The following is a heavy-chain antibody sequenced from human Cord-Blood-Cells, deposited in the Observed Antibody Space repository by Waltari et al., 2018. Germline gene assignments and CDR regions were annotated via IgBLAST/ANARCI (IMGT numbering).Heavy chain of an antibody. D-gene: IGHD2-8*01. CDR2: IYYSGGT. V-gene: IGHV4-59*01. Sequence: QVQLQESGPGLVKPSETLSLTCTVSGGSISSYYWSWIRQPPGKGLEWIGYIYYSGGTNYNPPPKSRVTISVDTSKNQFSLKLSSVTAADTAVYYCARDNGGWGQGTLVTVSS. J-gene: IGHJ4*02. CDR3: ARDNGG. CDR1: GGSISSYY.